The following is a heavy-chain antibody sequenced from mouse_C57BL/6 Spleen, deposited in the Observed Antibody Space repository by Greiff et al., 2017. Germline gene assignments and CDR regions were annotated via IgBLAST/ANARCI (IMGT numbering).Heavy chain of an antibody. J-gene: IGHJ2*01. CDR1: GYTFTSYW. CDR3: ASPLPLVAGDYGY. V-gene: IGHV1-64*01. D-gene: IGHD1-1*01. CDR2: IHPNSGST. Sequence: QVQLQQPGAELVKPGASVKLSCKASGYTFTSYWMHWVKQRPGQGLEWIGMIHPNSGSTNYNEKFKSKATLTVDKSSSTAYMQLSSLTSEDSAVYYCASPLPLVAGDYGYWGQGATLTVAS.